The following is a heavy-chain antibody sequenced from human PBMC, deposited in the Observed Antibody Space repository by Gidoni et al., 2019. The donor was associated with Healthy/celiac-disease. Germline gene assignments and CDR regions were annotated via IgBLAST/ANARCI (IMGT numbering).Heavy chain of an antibody. CDR3: ARGGVVTAIYYYFYGMDV. Sequence: QAQLVESGGGVVQPGRSLGLSCAAAGVTFSSYAMHWVRQAPGTGLEWVAVIAYDGSNKYYADAVKGRFTISRDQSKNTLYLQMNSLRAEDTAVYYCARGGVVTAIYYYFYGMDVWGQGTTVTVSS. D-gene: IGHD2-21*02. CDR1: GVTFSSYA. V-gene: IGHV3-30-3*01. J-gene: IGHJ6*02. CDR2: IAYDGSNK.